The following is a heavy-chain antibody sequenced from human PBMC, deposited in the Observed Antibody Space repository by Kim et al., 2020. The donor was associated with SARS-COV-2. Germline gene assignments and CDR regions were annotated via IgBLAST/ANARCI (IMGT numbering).Heavy chain of an antibody. Sequence: GGSLRLSCAASGFTFSSYGMHWVRQAPGKGLEWVAVISYDGSNKYYADSVKGRFTISRDNSKNTLYLQMNSLRAEDTAVYYCAKNGEGLIWFGEFHPNYYYYYGMDVWGQGTTVTVSS. CDR2: ISYDGSNK. CDR1: GFTFSSYG. D-gene: IGHD3-10*01. V-gene: IGHV3-30*18. J-gene: IGHJ6*02. CDR3: AKNGEGLIWFGEFHPNYYYYYGMDV.